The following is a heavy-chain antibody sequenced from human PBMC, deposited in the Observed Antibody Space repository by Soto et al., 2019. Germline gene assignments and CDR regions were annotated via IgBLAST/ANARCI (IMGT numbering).Heavy chain of an antibody. CDR3: ARSAARRVDY. CDR1: GDSVSSDSAA. J-gene: IGHJ4*02. CDR2: TYYRSKWYN. V-gene: IGHV6-1*01. D-gene: IGHD2-15*01. Sequence: PSQTLSLTCVISGDSVSSDSAAWNWIRQSPSRGLEWLGRTYYRSKWYNNYAVSVKSRITINPDTSKSQFSLQLNSVTPEDTAVYYCARSAARRVDYWGQGTLVTVSS.